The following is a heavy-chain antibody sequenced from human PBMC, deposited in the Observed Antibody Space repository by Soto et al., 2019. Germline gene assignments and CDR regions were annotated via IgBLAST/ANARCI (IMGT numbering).Heavy chain of an antibody. CDR1: GFTFSSYW. V-gene: IGHV3-7*01. D-gene: IGHD2-15*01. CDR3: ARDRRGGSLGEMNWFDP. CDR2: IKQDGSEK. J-gene: IGHJ5*02. Sequence: GGSLRLSCAASGFTFSSYWMSWVRQAPGKGLEWVANIKQDGSEKYYVDSVKGRFTISRDNAKNSLYLQMNSLRAEDTAVYYCARDRRGGSLGEMNWFDPWGQGTLVTVSS.